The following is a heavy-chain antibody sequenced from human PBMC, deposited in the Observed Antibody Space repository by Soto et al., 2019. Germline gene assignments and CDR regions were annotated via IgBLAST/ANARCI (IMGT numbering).Heavy chain of an antibody. CDR3: SRSLDS. J-gene: IGHJ4*02. CDR2: INPDGSEK. Sequence: GGSLRLSCAASGFTFSSFWMDWVRQAPGKGLEWVADINPDGSEKHYVDSVKGRFTISRDNAKNSLYLQMSSLTAEDSALYYCSRSLDSWGQGTRVTVSS. CDR1: GFTFSSFW. V-gene: IGHV3-7*01.